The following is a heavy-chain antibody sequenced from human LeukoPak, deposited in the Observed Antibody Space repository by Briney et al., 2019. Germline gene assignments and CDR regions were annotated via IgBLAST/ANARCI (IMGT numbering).Heavy chain of an antibody. CDR1: GFTFSSYS. D-gene: IGHD4-23*01. J-gene: IGHJ4*02. V-gene: IGHV3-48*01. CDR2: ISSSSSTI. CDR3: ATTVVTLFDY. Sequence: GGSLRLSCAASGFTFSSYSMNWVRQAPGKGLEWVSYISSSSSTIYYADSVKGRFTISRDNAKNSLYLQMNSLRAEDTAVYYCATTVVTLFDYWGQGTLATVSS.